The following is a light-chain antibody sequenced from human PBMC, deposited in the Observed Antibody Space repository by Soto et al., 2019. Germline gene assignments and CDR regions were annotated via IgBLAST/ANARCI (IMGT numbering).Light chain of an antibody. CDR2: DVS. CDR1: NSDVGGDNH. V-gene: IGLV2-14*03. Sequence: QSVLTQPASVSGSLGQSITISCTGTNSDVGGDNHVSWYQQHPDKAPKLIIYDVSNRPSGVSNRFSGSKSGNTASLTISGLQTEDEAHYYCSSYTSSTSLFGGGTKVTVL. CDR3: SSYTSSTSL. J-gene: IGLJ2*01.